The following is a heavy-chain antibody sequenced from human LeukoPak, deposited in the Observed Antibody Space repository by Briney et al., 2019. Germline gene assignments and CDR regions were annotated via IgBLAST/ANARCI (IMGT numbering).Heavy chain of an antibody. J-gene: IGHJ3*02. V-gene: IGHV3-7*01. Sequence: GGSLRLSCAASGFTFSGYAMHWVRQAPGKGLEWVAFIKGDGSAKKYVDSVKGRFTISRDNAKNSLFLQMNSLRAEDTAVYYCARDRGWIQHDIWGQGTMVTVSS. CDR3: ARDRGWIQHDI. CDR2: IKGDGSAK. CDR1: GFTFSGYA. D-gene: IGHD5-18*01.